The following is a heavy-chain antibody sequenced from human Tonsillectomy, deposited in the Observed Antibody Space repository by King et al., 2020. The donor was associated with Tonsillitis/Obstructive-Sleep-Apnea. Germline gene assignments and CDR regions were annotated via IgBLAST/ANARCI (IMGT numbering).Heavy chain of an antibody. D-gene: IGHD3-10*01. V-gene: IGHV3-74*01. CDR1: GFTFSSYW. CDR3: ARERRYELGEGSLYYYYGMAV. Sequence: VQLVESGGGLVQPGGSLRLSCAASGFTFSSYWMHWVRQAPGKGLVWVSRINSDGSSTSYAGSVKGRFTISGDNAKNTLYLQMNSLRAVETAVYYCARERRYELGEGSLYYYYGMAVWGQGTTGTVS. CDR2: INSDGSST. J-gene: IGHJ6*02.